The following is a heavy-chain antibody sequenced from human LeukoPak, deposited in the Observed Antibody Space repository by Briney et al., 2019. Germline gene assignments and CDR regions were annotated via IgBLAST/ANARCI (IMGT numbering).Heavy chain of an antibody. D-gene: IGHD6-6*01. CDR2: IYHSGST. J-gene: IGHJ4*02. CDR3: ATLVDY. CDR1: GASISSYY. V-gene: IGHV4-59*12. Sequence: SETLSLTCTVSGASISSYYWSWVRQPPGKGLEWIGEIYHSGSTNYNPSLKSRVTISVDKSKNQFSLKLSSVTAADTAVYYCATLVDYWGQGTLVTVSS.